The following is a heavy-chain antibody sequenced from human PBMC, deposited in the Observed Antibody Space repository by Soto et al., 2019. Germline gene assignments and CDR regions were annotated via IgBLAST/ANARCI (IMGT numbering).Heavy chain of an antibody. J-gene: IGHJ4*02. CDR3: ARGSRLVVVVVAASRLFDY. CDR1: GGSFSGYY. D-gene: IGHD2-15*01. Sequence: QVQLQQWGAGLLKPSETLSLTCAVYGGSFSGYYWSWIRQPPGKGLEWIGEINHSGSTNYNPSLKSRVTISVDTSKNQFSLKLSSVTAADTAVYYCARGSRLVVVVVAASRLFDYWGQGTLVTVSS. CDR2: INHSGST. V-gene: IGHV4-34*01.